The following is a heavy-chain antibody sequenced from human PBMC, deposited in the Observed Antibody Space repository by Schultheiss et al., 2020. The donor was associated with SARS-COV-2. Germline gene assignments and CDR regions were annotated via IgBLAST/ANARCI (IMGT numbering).Heavy chain of an antibody. J-gene: IGHJ4*02. V-gene: IGHV4-39*07. CDR1: GFSLSTSGVG. Sequence: SGPTLVKPTQTLTLTCTFSGFSLSTSGVGAGWIRQPPGKGLEWIGSIYYSGSTYYNPSLKSRVTISVDTSKNQFSLKLSSVTAADTAVYYCARGDSSGTPSTWGQGTLVTVSS. CDR2: IYYSGST. CDR3: ARGDSSGTPST. D-gene: IGHD3-22*01.